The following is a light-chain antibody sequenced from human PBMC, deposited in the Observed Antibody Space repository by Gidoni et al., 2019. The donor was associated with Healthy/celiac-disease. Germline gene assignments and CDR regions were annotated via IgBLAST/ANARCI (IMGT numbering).Light chain of an antibody. CDR2: GAS. Sequence: IVLTPSPGTLSLSPGERATLSCRASQSVSSSYLAWYQQKPGQAPRLLIYGASSRATGIPDRFSGSGSETDFTLTISRLEPEDFAVYYCQQYGSSPPYTFGQGTKLEIK. CDR3: QQYGSSPPYT. J-gene: IGKJ2*01. V-gene: IGKV3-20*01. CDR1: QSVSSSY.